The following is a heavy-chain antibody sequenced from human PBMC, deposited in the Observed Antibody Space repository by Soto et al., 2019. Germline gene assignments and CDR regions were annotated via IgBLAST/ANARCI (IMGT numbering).Heavy chain of an antibody. J-gene: IGHJ4*02. D-gene: IGHD3-16*01. V-gene: IGHV4-39*01. CDR2: IYYSGST. CDR3: ARQSHLRPRFDY. Sequence: PSGTLSLTCTVSGGSISSSSYYWGWIRQPPGKGLEWIGSIYYSGSTYYNPSLKSRVTISVDTSKNQFSLKLSSVTAADTAVYYCARQSHLRPRFDYWGQGTLVTVSS. CDR1: GGSISSSSYY.